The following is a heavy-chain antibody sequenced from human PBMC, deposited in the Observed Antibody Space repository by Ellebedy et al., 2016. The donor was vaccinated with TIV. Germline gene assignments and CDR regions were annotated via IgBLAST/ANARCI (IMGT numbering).Heavy chain of an antibody. CDR3: AREAVAVAPSENWFDP. CDR1: GGSISSSSYY. D-gene: IGHD6-19*01. J-gene: IGHJ5*02. CDR2: IYYSGST. V-gene: IGHV4-39*07. Sequence: GSLRLSXTVSGGSISSSSYYWGWIRQPPGKGLEWIGSIYYSGSTYYNPSLKSRVTISVDTSKNQFSLKLSSVTAADTAVYYCAREAVAVAPSENWFDPWGQGTLVTVSS.